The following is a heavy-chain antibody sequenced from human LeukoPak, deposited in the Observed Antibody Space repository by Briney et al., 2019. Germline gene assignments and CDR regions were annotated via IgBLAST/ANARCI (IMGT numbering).Heavy chain of an antibody. J-gene: IGHJ4*02. CDR2: INPNSGNT. D-gene: IGHD3-10*01. CDR3: ARDNYYGSGSYLYYFDY. V-gene: IGHV1-18*04. CDR1: GYTFTGYY. Sequence: ASVKVSCKASGYTFTGYYMHWVRQAPGQGLEWMGWINPNSGNTNYAQKLQGRVTMTTDTSTSTAYMELRSLRSDDTAVYYCARDNYYGSGSYLYYFDYWGQGTLVTVSS.